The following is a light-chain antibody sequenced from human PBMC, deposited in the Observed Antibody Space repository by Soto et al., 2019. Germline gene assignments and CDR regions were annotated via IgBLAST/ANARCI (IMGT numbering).Light chain of an antibody. Sequence: EMVLTHSPATLSLSPGERATLSCTASQSVSSYLAWYRQKPGQAPRLLIYDASNRATGIPARFSGSGSGTDFTLTISSLEPEDFAVYYCQQRRNWPLTFGGGTKVEIK. J-gene: IGKJ4*01. CDR2: DAS. CDR3: QQRRNWPLT. CDR1: QSVSSY. V-gene: IGKV3-11*01.